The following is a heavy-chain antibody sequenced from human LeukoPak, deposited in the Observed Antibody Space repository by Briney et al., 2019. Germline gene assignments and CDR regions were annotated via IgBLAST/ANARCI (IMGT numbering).Heavy chain of an antibody. CDR1: GGSISGTNW. CDR2: ISLAGQT. J-gene: IGHJ4*02. V-gene: IGHV4/OR15-8*02. CDR3: SRESGPICPFGY. D-gene: IGHD1-26*01. Sequence: NPSETLSLTCGVSGGSISGTNWWSWVRQPPGQGLEWIGEISLAGQTIYNPSLNGRVTMSIDKSSNQLSLHLTSVTAADTATYFCSRESGPICPFGYWGQGTMVIDSS.